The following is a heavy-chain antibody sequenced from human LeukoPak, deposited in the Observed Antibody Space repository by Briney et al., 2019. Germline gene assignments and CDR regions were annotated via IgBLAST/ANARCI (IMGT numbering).Heavy chain of an antibody. V-gene: IGHV3-21*01. J-gene: IGHJ3*02. CDR2: ISPTSRYI. CDR1: GFIFSRFS. CDR3: ARDVLGILTYAFDI. D-gene: IGHD2-8*01. Sequence: GGSLRLSCAASGFIFSRFSVNWVRQAPGKGLEWVSFISPTSRYIYYADSVKGRFTISRDNAKFLYLQMNSLSAEDTAVYYCARDVLGILTYAFDIWGQGTMVTVSS.